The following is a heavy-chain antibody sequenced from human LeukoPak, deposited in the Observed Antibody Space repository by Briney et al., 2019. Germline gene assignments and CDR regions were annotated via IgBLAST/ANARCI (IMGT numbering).Heavy chain of an antibody. D-gene: IGHD3-10*01. J-gene: IGHJ4*02. CDR3: ARDLGFGEPADY. CDR2: ISSSSGYI. Sequence: GESLRLSCAASGFSFSYYSMNWVRQAPGKGLEWVSSISSSSGYIYYADSVKGRFTISRDNAKNSLYLQMNSLRAEDTAVYYCARDLGFGEPADYWGQGTLVTVSS. CDR1: GFSFSYYS. V-gene: IGHV3-21*01.